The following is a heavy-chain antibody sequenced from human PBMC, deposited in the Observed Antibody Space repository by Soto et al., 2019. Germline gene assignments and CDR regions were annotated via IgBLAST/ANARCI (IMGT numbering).Heavy chain of an antibody. CDR1: GDSVSNDNYY. V-gene: IGHV4-61*01. J-gene: IGHJ4*02. Sequence: QVQLQESGPGLVKPSETLSLTCAVSGDSVSNDNYYWSWIRQPPGKGLEWIGYIYYSGTTNYNSFLKSRLSLSVDMSNNQFSLKLASVTAADTAVYFCATSHRGRTAFTFDYWCPGALVTVSS. CDR2: IYYSGTT. CDR3: ATSHRGRTAFTFDY. D-gene: IGHD3-16*01.